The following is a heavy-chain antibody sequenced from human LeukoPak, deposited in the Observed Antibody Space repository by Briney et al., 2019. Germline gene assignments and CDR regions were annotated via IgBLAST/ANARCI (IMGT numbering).Heavy chain of an antibody. J-gene: IGHJ4*02. V-gene: IGHV3-7*01. CDR2: IKQDGRER. D-gene: IGHD3-22*01. CDR3: ARDDNSGYLTFDH. Sequence: PGGSLRLSCAASGFSFSNYWVSWVRQAPGEGLEWVANIKQDGRERNYVDSVKGRFTISRDNAKNSLYLQMNSLRVEDTAVYFCARDDNSGYLTFDHWGQGTLVTVSS. CDR1: GFSFSNYW.